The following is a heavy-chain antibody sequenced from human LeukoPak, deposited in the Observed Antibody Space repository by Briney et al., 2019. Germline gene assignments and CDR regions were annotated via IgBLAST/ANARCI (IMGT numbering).Heavy chain of an antibody. J-gene: IGHJ6*03. D-gene: IGHD1-7*01. Sequence: GGSLRLSCAASGFTFSSYSMNWVRQAPGKGLEWVSYISTSSTIYYADSVKGRFTISRDNAKNSLYLQMNSLRAEDTAMYYCARGDNWNSYYYYYMDVWGEGTTVTVSS. CDR1: GFTFSSYS. V-gene: IGHV3-48*04. CDR2: ISTSSTI. CDR3: ARGDNWNSYYYYYMDV.